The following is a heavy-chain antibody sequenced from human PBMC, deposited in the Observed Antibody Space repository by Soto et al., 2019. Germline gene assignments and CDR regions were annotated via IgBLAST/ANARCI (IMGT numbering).Heavy chain of an antibody. CDR2: ISSSSSYI. CDR3: ARALRAYYYYGIDV. V-gene: IGHV3-21*01. J-gene: IGHJ6*02. CDR1: GFTFSSYS. Sequence: PGGSLRLSCAASGFTFSSYSMNWVRQAPGKGLEWVSSISSSSSYIYYADSVKGRFTISRDNAKNSLYLQMNSLRAEDTAVYYCARALRAYYYYGIDVWGQGTTVTVSS.